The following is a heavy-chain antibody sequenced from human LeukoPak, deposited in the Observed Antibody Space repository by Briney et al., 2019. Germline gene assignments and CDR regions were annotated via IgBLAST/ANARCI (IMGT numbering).Heavy chain of an antibody. J-gene: IGHJ3*02. CDR2: INQDGRTR. D-gene: IGHD6-13*01. Sequence: GGSLRLSCEASGFTLRNTWMAWVRQAPGKRLDWVANINQDGRTRQYADSVRGRFTISRDNAKNSLYLQMNSLRAEDTAVYYCAREISGYSSSWYGDDAFDIWGQGTMVIVSS. CDR3: AREISGYSSSWYGDDAFDI. V-gene: IGHV3-7*01. CDR1: GFTLRNTW.